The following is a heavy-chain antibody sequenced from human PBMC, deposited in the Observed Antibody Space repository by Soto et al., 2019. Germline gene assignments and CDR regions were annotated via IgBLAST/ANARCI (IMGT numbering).Heavy chain of an antibody. CDR1: GFTFSSYA. V-gene: IGHV3-64*01. CDR2: ISSNGGST. CDR3: ARAIAGYYGSGSSSFDY. J-gene: IGHJ4*02. D-gene: IGHD3-10*01. Sequence: EVQLVESGGGLVQPGGSLRLSCAASGFTFSSYAMHWVRQAPGKGLEYVSAISSNGGSTYYANSVKGRFTISRDNSKTTLYLQMGSLRAEDMAVYYCARAIAGYYGSGSSSFDYWGQGTLVTVSS.